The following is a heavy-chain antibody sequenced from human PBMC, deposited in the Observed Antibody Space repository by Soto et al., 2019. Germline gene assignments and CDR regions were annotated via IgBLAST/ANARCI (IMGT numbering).Heavy chain of an antibody. D-gene: IGHD3-22*01. CDR2: IYHSGST. J-gene: IGHJ3*02. V-gene: IGHV4-4*02. Sequence: SETLSLTGAVSGGSISSSNWWSWVRQPPGKGLEWIGEIYHSGSTNYNPSLKSRVTISVDKSKNQFSLKLSSVTAADTAVYYCARDRSLYYYDSSGYYWDAFDIWGQGTMVTVSS. CDR1: GGSISSSNW. CDR3: ARDRSLYYYDSSGYYWDAFDI.